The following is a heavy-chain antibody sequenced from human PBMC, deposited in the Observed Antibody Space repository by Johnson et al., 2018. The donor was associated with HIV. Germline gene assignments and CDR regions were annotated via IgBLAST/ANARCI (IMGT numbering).Heavy chain of an antibody. D-gene: IGHD1-26*01. J-gene: IGHJ3*02. CDR1: GFTFSNAW. V-gene: IGHV3-66*01. CDR3: ARGWGAFDI. CDR2: IYSGGST. Sequence: VQLLESGGGLVKPGGSLRLSCAASGFTFSNAWMSWVRQAPGKGLEWVSVIYSGGSTYYADSVKGRFTISRDNAKNSLYLQMNSLRAEDTAVYYCARGWGAFDIWGQGTMVTVSS.